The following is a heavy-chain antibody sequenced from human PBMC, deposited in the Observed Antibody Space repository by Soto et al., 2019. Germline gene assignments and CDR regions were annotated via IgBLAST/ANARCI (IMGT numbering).Heavy chain of an antibody. CDR1: GFTFSSYA. Sequence: GGSLRLSCAASGFTFSSYAMSWVRQAPGKGLEWVSAISGSGGSTYYADSVKGRFTISRDNSKNTLYLQMNSLRAEDTAVYYCAKDGDITGDSASFYYWGQGTLVTVSS. J-gene: IGHJ4*02. V-gene: IGHV3-23*01. CDR2: ISGSGGST. CDR3: AKDGDITGDSASFYY. D-gene: IGHD7-27*01.